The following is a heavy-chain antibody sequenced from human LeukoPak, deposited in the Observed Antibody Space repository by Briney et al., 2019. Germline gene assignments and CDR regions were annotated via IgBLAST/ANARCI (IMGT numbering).Heavy chain of an antibody. V-gene: IGHV4-61*01. CDR2: MYYSGST. CDR3: ASLYSGSYDTGSFDYFNY. J-gene: IGHJ4*02. D-gene: IGHD1-26*01. Sequence: SETLSLTCTVSGGPVSSSRYYWSWIRQPPGKGLEWIGYMYYSGSTNYNPSLKSRVTISVDTSKNQFSLKLSSVTAADTAVYYCASLYSGSYDTGSFDYFNYWGQGTLVTVSS. CDR1: GGPVSSSRYY.